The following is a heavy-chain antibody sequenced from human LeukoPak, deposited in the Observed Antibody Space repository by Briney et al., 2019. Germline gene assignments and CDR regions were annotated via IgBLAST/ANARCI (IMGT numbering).Heavy chain of an antibody. J-gene: IGHJ6*02. CDR3: ARPLQRYYYYGMDV. V-gene: IGHV3-30-3*01. CDR2: ISYDGGNK. CDR1: GFTFSSYA. Sequence: GGSLRLSCAASGFTFSSYAMHWVRQAPGKGLEWVAVISYDGGNKYYADSVKGRFTISRDNSKNTLYLQMNSLRAEDTAVYYCARPLQRYYYYGMDVWGQGTTVTVSS. D-gene: IGHD4-11*01.